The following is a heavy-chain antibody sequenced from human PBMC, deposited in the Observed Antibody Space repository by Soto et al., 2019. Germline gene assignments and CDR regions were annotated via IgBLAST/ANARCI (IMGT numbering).Heavy chain of an antibody. CDR1: GGSISSSSYY. CDR2: IYYSGST. Sequence: SETLSLTCTVSGGSISSSSYYWVLIRQPPGKGLEWIGSIYYSGSTYYNPSLKSRVTISVDTSKNQFSLKLSSVTAADTAVYYCARHFTMVRGVIVYYYYGMDVWGQGTTVTVSS. J-gene: IGHJ6*02. D-gene: IGHD3-10*01. CDR3: ARHFTMVRGVIVYYYYGMDV. V-gene: IGHV4-39*01.